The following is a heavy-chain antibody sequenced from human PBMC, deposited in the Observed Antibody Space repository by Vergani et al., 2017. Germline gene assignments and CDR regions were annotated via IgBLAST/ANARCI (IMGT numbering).Heavy chain of an antibody. CDR2: ISYDGTQK. Sequence: VQLLQSEGAVVQPGGSLRLSCVVSGFTSSYYGMHWVRQAPGKGLEWVAVISYDGTQKYYADSVKGRFTISRDNSKSTLYLQMNSLRTEDTAVYYCAKRGDYGDYLGYWGQGTLVIVSS. J-gene: IGHJ4*02. D-gene: IGHD4-17*01. CDR3: AKRGDYGDYLGY. V-gene: IGHV3-30*18. CDR1: GFTSSYYG.